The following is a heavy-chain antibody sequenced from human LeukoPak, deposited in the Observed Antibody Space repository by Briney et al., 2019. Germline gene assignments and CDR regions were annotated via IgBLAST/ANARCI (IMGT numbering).Heavy chain of an antibody. Sequence: GGSLRLSCAASGFTFSNYAMHWVRQAPGKGLEWVAVISYDGSNKYYADSVKGRFTISRDNSKNTLYLQMNSLRAEDTAVYYCARDLYYDILTGPDYWGQGTLVTVSS. CDR1: GFTFSNYA. J-gene: IGHJ4*02. D-gene: IGHD3-9*01. V-gene: IGHV3-30*04. CDR3: ARDLYYDILTGPDY. CDR2: ISYDGSNK.